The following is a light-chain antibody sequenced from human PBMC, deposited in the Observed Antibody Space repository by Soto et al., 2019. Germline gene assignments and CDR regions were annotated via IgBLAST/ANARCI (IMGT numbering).Light chain of an antibody. CDR3: QQGGS. V-gene: IGKV3-11*01. CDR2: DTF. Sequence: EIVLTQFPATLSLSPGEEATLSCRASQSFDTSLAWYQQRPAQAPRLLIYDTFKVAAGVPARFSGSGSGADFTLTISGLEPEDFAVYYGQQGGSFGGGTKVEIK. J-gene: IGKJ4*01. CDR1: QSFDTS.